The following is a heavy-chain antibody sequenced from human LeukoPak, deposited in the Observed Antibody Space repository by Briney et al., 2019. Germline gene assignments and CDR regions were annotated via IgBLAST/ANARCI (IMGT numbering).Heavy chain of an antibody. CDR1: GFSFSSYA. CDR3: AKFGVEVAVAGDFDY. V-gene: IGHV3-23*01. J-gene: IGHJ4*02. CDR2: ISGSGGST. D-gene: IGHD6-19*01. Sequence: PGGSLRLSCAASGFSFSSYAMSWVRHAPGKGLEWVSAISGSGGSTYYADSVKGRFTISRDNSKNTLYLQMNSLRAEDTAVYYCAKFGVEVAVAGDFDYWGQGTLVTVSS.